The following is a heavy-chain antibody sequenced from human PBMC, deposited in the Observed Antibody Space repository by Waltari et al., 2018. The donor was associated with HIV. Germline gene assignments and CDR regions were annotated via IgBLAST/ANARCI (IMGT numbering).Heavy chain of an antibody. CDR1: GGTFSSHT. CDR2: IIPILGIA. J-gene: IGHJ3*02. D-gene: IGHD1-26*01. V-gene: IGHV1-69*08. Sequence: QVPLVQSGAEMKKPASSVTVSCKASGGTFSSHTFSWVRQAPGQGLEWMGRIIPILGIANYAQKFQGRVTITADKSTSTAYMELSSLRSEDTAVYYCAREGEGATGAFDIWGQGTMVTVSS. CDR3: AREGEGATGAFDI.